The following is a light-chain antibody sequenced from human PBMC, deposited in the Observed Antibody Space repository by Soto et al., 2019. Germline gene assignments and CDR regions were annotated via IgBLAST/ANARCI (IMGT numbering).Light chain of an antibody. CDR2: DAS. Sequence: ENVLTQSPGTLSLSPGERATLSCRASRSVSSNYLAWYQQKPGQAPRLLIYDASNRATGIPARFSGSGSGTDFTVTINTLEPEDFAVYYCQQRNNWPRTFGQGTKVDIK. V-gene: IGKV3D-20*02. CDR3: QQRNNWPRT. J-gene: IGKJ1*01. CDR1: RSVSSNY.